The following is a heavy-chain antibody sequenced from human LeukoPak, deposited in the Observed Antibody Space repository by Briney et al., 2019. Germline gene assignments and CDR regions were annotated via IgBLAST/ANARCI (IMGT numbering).Heavy chain of an antibody. CDR2: INAGNGNT. Sequence: ASVKVSCKASGYTFTSYAMHWVRQAPGQRLEWMGWINAGNGNTKYSQKFQGRVTITRDTSASTAYMELSSLRSEDTAVYYCAREASIEAAGNAFDIWGQGTMVTVSS. CDR1: GYTFTSYA. J-gene: IGHJ3*02. CDR3: AREASIEAAGNAFDI. D-gene: IGHD6-13*01. V-gene: IGHV1-3*01.